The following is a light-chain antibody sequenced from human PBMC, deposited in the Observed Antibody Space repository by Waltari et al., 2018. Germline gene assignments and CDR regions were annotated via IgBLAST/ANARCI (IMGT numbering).Light chain of an antibody. CDR1: QSISTH. Sequence: DIQMTQSPSSLSASEGDRVTITCRAGQSISTHLNWYHQKSGTAPKLLIYAASNLQRGVPSRFSGSGSGTDFTLTISSLQPEDFATYYCQQNYSYPWTFGQGTKVEIQ. CDR3: QQNYSYPWT. J-gene: IGKJ1*01. V-gene: IGKV1-39*01. CDR2: AAS.